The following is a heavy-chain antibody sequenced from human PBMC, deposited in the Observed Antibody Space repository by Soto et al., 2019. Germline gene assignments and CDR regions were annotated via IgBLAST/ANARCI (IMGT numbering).Heavy chain of an antibody. Sequence: ASESLSRTCSVSGYSINSGYYWGWIRQPPGRGLEWIGSIYHTDVSYFNTSLRRRVTRSVDTPKNQFSLRRTSVTAADTAVYHCARANTRAGAVTNPPAYYGIEGSGQGTTVT. CDR3: ARANTRAGAVTNPPAYYGIEG. J-gene: IGHJ6*02. D-gene: IGHD2-2*01. CDR2: IYHTDVS. CDR1: GYSINSGYY. V-gene: IGHV4-38-2*02.